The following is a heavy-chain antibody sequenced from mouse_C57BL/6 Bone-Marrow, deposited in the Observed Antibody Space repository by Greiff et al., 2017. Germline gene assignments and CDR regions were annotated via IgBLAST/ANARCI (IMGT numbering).Heavy chain of an antibody. Sequence: EVQLQQSGPSLVRPSQTLSLTCTVTGFSINSDCYWIWIRQFPGNKLEYIGYTFYSGITYYNPSLESRTYITRDTSKNQFSLKLSSVTTEDTATYYCARGGVYYCSSYHYAMDYWGQGTSVTVSS. CDR2: TFYSGIT. CDR3: ARGGVYYCSSYHYAMDY. D-gene: IGHD1-1*01. CDR1: GFSINSDCY. J-gene: IGHJ4*01. V-gene: IGHV3-3*01.